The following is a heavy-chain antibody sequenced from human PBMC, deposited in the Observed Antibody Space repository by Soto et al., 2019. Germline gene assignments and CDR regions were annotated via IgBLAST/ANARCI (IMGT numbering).Heavy chain of an antibody. CDR3: ARDDMRKYSSSWFPTPYFDY. D-gene: IGHD6-13*01. CDR2: IYYSGST. V-gene: IGHV4-31*03. J-gene: IGHJ4*02. CDR1: GGSINSGGYY. Sequence: SETMDLTCTVSGGSINSGGYYWSWIRQHPGKGLEWIGYIYYSGSTYYNPSLKSRVTISVDTSKNQFSLKLSSVTAADTAVYYCARDDMRKYSSSWFPTPYFDYWGQGTLVTSPQ.